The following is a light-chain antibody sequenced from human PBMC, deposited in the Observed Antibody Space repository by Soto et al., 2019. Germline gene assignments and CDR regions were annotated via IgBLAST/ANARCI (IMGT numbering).Light chain of an antibody. CDR2: TAS. CDR1: QRINKY. J-gene: IGKJ2*01. CDR3: QQSFSTPYT. Sequence: DIQMTLSPSSLSASVGDSVTIPCRASQRINKYLNWYQQRSGRAPRLLIHTASSLHSGVPSRFSGSGSGSDFTLTISSLQPEDFATYFCQQSFSTPYTFGQGTKLEI. V-gene: IGKV1-39*01.